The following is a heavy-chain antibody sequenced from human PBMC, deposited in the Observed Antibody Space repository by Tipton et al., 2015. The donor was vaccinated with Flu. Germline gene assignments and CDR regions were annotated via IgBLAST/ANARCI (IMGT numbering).Heavy chain of an antibody. CDR3: VAIGCGFEADHCVGASCWINS. CDR1: SGSIRSTDYF. J-gene: IGHJ4*02. Sequence: TLSLTCTVSSGSIRSTDYFCAWIRQPPGKRLELIGSIYPSGTPCYNPSLKSRFTISIDTTKNQFSLKVTSVSTADTAFYYCVAIGCGFEADHCVGASCWINSWGQGALVAVSP. CDR2: IYPSGTP. V-gene: IGHV4-39*01. D-gene: IGHD2-2*01.